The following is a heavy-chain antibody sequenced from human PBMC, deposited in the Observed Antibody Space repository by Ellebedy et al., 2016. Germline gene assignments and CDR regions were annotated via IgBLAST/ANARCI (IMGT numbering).Heavy chain of an antibody. Sequence: GESLKISXAASGFTFSSYAMSWVRQAPGKGLGWVSAISGSGGSTYYADSVEGRFTISRDNSKNTLYLQMNSLRAEDTAVYYCAKDLYGSGSRTRNELYYFDYWGQGTLVTVSS. CDR1: GFTFSSYA. CDR3: AKDLYGSGSRTRNELYYFDY. J-gene: IGHJ4*02. D-gene: IGHD3-10*01. CDR2: ISGSGGST. V-gene: IGHV3-23*01.